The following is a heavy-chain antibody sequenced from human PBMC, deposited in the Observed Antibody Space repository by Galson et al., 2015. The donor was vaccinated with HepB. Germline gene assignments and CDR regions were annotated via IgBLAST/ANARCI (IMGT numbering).Heavy chain of an antibody. D-gene: IGHD6-6*01. Sequence: SLRLSCAASGFSFSSHGMHWVRQAPGKGLEWVAVISYDGSEKSYADSVKGRITISRDNSKNTLYLRMNSLSPEDTAMYYCARDPGEEQVVNLFDYWGRGTLVTVSS. CDR2: ISYDGSEK. J-gene: IGHJ4*01. V-gene: IGHV3-30*03. CDR3: ARDPGEEQVVNLFDY. CDR1: GFSFSSHG.